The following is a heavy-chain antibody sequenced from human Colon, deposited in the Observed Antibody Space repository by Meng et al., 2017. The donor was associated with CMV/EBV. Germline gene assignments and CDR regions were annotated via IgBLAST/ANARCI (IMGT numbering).Heavy chain of an antibody. CDR3: VRDVSGSPDYYFDY. V-gene: IGHV3-30*16. CDR1: GFPYSHSA. Sequence: SGFPYSHSAMLWVRQAPGKGLEWVAVISYDGSPKHYAESVKGRFTISRDNSKNTLYLEMNSLRVEDTAVFYCVRDVSGSPDYYFDYWGQGTLVTVSS. CDR2: ISYDGSPK. J-gene: IGHJ4*02. D-gene: IGHD6-19*01.